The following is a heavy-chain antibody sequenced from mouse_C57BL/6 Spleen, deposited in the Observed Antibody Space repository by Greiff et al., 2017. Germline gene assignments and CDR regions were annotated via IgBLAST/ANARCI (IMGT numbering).Heavy chain of an antibody. CDR3: ARTGGSSPYWYFDV. CDR1: GYTFTTYP. J-gene: IGHJ1*03. V-gene: IGHV1-47*01. Sequence: VKLVESGAELVKPGASVKMSCKASGYTFTTYPIEWMKQNHGKSLEWIGNFHPYNDDTKYNEKFKGKATLTVEKSSSTVYLELSRLTSDDSAVYYCARTGGSSPYWYFDVWGTGTTVTVSS. D-gene: IGHD1-1*01. CDR2: FHPYNDDT.